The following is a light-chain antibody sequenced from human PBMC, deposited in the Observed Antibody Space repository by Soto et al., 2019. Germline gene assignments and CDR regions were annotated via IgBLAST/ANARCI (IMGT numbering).Light chain of an antibody. CDR1: QTIGSD. CDR3: HHSNNFPPHT. V-gene: IGKV3D-15*01. Sequence: DIVMTQSPATLSVSPGETATLSCRASQTIGSDLAWYQQKPGQTPRLLIFGASNRATGIPARFSGSGSGTDFPLTISTLQSEDFAVYYCHHSNNFPPHTFGQGTKLEI. J-gene: IGKJ2*01. CDR2: GAS.